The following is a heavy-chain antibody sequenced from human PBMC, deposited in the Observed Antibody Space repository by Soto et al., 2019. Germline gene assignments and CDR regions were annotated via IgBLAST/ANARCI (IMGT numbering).Heavy chain of an antibody. CDR3: ARRDWSGSTSHFYFDY. CDR1: GGSISSYY. Sequence: PSETLSLTCTVSGGSISSYYWSWIRQPAGKGLEWIGRIYTSGSTNYNPSLKSRVAMSVDTSKNQFSLKLTSATAADTAVYYCARRDWSGSTSHFYFDYWGQGVLVTVSS. CDR2: IYTSGST. D-gene: IGHD3-9*01. V-gene: IGHV4-4*07. J-gene: IGHJ4*02.